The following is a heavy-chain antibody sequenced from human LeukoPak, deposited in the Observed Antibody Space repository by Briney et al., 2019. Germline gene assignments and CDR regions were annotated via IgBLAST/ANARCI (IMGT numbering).Heavy chain of an antibody. CDR3: ARDYYDSSGRYFDY. Sequence: PSETLSLTCTVSGGSISSYYWSWIRQPPGKGLEWIGYIYYSGSTNYNPSLKSRVTISVDTSKNQFSLKLSSVTAADTAVYYCARDYYDSSGRYFDYWGQGTLVTVSS. J-gene: IGHJ4*02. V-gene: IGHV4-59*01. CDR2: IYYSGST. CDR1: GGSISSYY. D-gene: IGHD3-22*01.